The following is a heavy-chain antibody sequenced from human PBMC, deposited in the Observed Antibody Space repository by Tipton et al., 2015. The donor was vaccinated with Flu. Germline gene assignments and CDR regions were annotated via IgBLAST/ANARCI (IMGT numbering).Heavy chain of an antibody. CDR2: ITTDGRST. J-gene: IGHJ4*02. CDR1: GFTFSRFA. CDR3: ARGSH. Sequence: SLRLSCAASGFTFSRFAMHWVRQAPGKGLDYVSAITTDGRSTYYANSVKGRFTISRDNSRNTLSLQMGSLRVEDTAVYYCARGSHWGQGTLVTVSS. V-gene: IGHV3-64*01.